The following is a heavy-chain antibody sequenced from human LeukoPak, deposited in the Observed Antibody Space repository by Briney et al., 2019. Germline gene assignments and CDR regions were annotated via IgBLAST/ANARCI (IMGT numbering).Heavy chain of an antibody. V-gene: IGHV4-59*11. CDR2: IYYSGST. CDR3: ARAQSGYDSYDY. CDR1: GGSISSHY. J-gene: IGHJ4*02. Sequence: SETLSLTCTVSGGSISSHYWSWIRQPPGKGREWIGYIYYSGSTNYNPSLKSRVTISVDTSKNQFSLKLSSVTAADTAVYYCARAQSGYDSYDYWGQGTLVTVSS. D-gene: IGHD5-12*01.